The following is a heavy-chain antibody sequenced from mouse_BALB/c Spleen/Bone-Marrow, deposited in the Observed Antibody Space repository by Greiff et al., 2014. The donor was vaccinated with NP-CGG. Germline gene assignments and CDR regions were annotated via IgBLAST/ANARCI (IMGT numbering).Heavy chain of an antibody. CDR3: AREDSTTAYFDY. Sequence: VQLQQSASELARPGASVRLSCRASGYTFTGYTIQWVKQRPGQGLEWIGYIVPRSGYTDYNQKFKDKTTLTADKSSSTAYMQLSGLSSEDSAVYYCAREDSTTAYFDYWGQGTTLTVSS. CDR1: GYTFTGYT. CDR2: IVPRSGYT. D-gene: IGHD1-2*01. J-gene: IGHJ2*01. V-gene: IGHV1-4*02.